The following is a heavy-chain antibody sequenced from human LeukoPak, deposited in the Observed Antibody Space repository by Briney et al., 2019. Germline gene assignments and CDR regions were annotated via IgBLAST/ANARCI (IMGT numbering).Heavy chain of an antibody. D-gene: IGHD3-22*01. CDR2: IRSKANSYAT. V-gene: IGHV3-73*01. Sequence: GGSLRLSCAASGFTFSGSAMHWVRQASGKGLEWVGRIRSKANSYATAYAASVKGRFTISRDDSKNTAYLQMNSLKTEDTAVYYCTTIPYYYDSSGHYNFDYWGQGTLVTVSS. CDR3: TTIPYYYDSSGHYNFDY. CDR1: GFTFSGSA. J-gene: IGHJ4*02.